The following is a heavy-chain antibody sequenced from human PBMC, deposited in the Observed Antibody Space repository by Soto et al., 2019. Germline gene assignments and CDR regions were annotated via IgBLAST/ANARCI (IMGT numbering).Heavy chain of an antibody. J-gene: IGHJ6*02. D-gene: IGHD6-13*01. CDR1: GYTFTGYY. CDR3: ARDRYSSSRTTLIYGMDG. V-gene: IGHV1-2*04. Sequence: ASVKVSCKASGYTFTGYYMHWVRQAPGQGLEWMGWINPNSGGTNYAQKFQGWVTMTRDTSISTAYMELSRLRSDDTAVYYCARDRYSSSRTTLIYGMDGWGQGTTVTVSS. CDR2: INPNSGGT.